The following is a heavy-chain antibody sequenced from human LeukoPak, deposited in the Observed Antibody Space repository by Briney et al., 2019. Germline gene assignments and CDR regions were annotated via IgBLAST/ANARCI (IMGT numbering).Heavy chain of an antibody. V-gene: IGHV3-23*01. CDR2: ISSGDRT. CDR1: GFTFSSYA. CDR3: AKGGVVPAAQNWFDP. Sequence: GGSLRLSCAASGFTFSSYAMNWVRQAPGKGLEWVAGISSGDRTFHAESVKGRFTISRDKSKDTLYLQMNSLRAEDTAVYYCAKGGVVPAAQNWFDPWGQGTLVTVSS. D-gene: IGHD2-2*01. J-gene: IGHJ5*02.